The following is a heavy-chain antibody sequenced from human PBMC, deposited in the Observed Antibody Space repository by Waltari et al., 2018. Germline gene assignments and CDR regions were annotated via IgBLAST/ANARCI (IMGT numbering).Heavy chain of an antibody. CDR1: GFTFSSYA. CDR3: ARDRFLEHVYYYYGMDV. CDR2: ISYDGSNK. Sequence: QVQLVESGGGVVQPGRSLRLSCAASGFTFSSYAMPWVRTAPGKGLEWVAVISYDGSNKYYADSVKGRFTISRDNSKNTLYLQMNSLRAEDTAVYYCARDRFLEHVYYYYGMDVWGQGTTVTVSS. J-gene: IGHJ6*02. V-gene: IGHV3-30-3*01. D-gene: IGHD3-3*01.